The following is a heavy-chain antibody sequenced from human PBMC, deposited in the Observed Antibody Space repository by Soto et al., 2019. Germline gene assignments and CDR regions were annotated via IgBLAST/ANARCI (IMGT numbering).Heavy chain of an antibody. J-gene: IGHJ6*02. CDR2: ISAYNGNT. V-gene: IGHV1-18*01. Sequence: GSVKVSFKASGYPFTSYGISLVRQAPGQGLEWMGWISAYNGNTNYAQKLQGRVTMTTDTSTSTAYMELRRLRSDDTAVYYCARDGWSVVGAHDYYGMDVWGQGTTVTVSS. D-gene: IGHD1-26*01. CDR3: ARDGWSVVGAHDYYGMDV. CDR1: GYPFTSYG.